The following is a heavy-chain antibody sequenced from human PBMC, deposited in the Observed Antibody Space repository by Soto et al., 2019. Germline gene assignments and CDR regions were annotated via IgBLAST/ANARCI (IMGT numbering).Heavy chain of an antibody. J-gene: IGHJ4*02. CDR1: GGSVSSGSYY. V-gene: IGHV4-61*01. D-gene: IGHD1-26*01. CDR2: IYYSGST. CDR3: ARGESPYYAFDY. Sequence: SETLSLTCTVSGGSVSSGSYYWSWIRQPPGKGLEWIGYIYYSGSTNYNPSLKSRVTISVDTSKNQFSLKLSSVTAADTAVYYCARGESPYYAFDYWGQGTLVTVSS.